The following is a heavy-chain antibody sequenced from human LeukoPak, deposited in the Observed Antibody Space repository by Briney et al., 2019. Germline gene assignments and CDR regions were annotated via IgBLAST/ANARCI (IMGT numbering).Heavy chain of an antibody. CDR2: IIPIFGTA. D-gene: IGHD6-19*01. J-gene: IGHJ4*02. CDR1: GGTFSSYA. CDR3: ARGDNSGWYPRYYFDY. V-gene: IGHV1-69*05. Sequence: SVKVSCKASGGTFSSYAISWVRQAPGQGLEWMGGIIPIFGTANYAQKFQGRVTITTDESTSTAYMELSSLRSEDTAVYYCARGDNSGWYPRYYFDYWGQGTLVTVSS.